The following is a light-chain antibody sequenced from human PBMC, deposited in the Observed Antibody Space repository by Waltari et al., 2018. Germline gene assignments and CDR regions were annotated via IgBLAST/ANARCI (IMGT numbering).Light chain of an antibody. CDR3: SSYISSSTLEL. Sequence: QSALTQPASVSGSPGQSITISCTGTSSAVGGYHYVSWYQQHPGKAPKLMIYAVSHRPSGVSNRFSGSKSGNTASLAISGLQAEDEADYYCSSYISSSTLELFGGGTSLTVL. CDR1: SSAVGGYHY. CDR2: AVS. J-gene: IGLJ2*01. V-gene: IGLV2-14*03.